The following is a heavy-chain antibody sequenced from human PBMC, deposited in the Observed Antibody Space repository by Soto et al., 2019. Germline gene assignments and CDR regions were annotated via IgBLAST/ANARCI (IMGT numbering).Heavy chain of an antibody. CDR1: GFTFSDYG. Sequence: PGGSLRLSCASSGFTFSDYGMHWVRQARGKGLEWVAVIWYDGSNEYHADSVRGRFTISRDNSKNTLYLQMNSLRAEDTAVYYCARESDRSEDSFDYWGQGALVTVSS. CDR2: IWYDGSNE. J-gene: IGHJ4*02. V-gene: IGHV3-33*01. CDR3: ARESDRSEDSFDY. D-gene: IGHD3-3*01.